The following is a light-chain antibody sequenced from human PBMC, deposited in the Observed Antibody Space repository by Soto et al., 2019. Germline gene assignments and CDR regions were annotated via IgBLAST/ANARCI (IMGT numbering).Light chain of an antibody. CDR3: QQYNSWPLFT. V-gene: IGKV3-15*01. CDR1: QTVSRH. CDR2: GAS. J-gene: IGKJ5*01. Sequence: EIVMTQSPGTLSVSPGERATLSCGASQTVSRHLAWYQQKPGQAPRLLIFGASTRATGIPDRFSGSGSGNDFTLTISFLQSEDFAVYYCQQYNSWPLFTFGPGTRLEMK.